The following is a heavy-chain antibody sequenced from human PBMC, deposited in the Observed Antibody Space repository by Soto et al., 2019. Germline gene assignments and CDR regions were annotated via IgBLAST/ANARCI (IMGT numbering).Heavy chain of an antibody. CDR1: GYTFTNHG. J-gene: IGHJ3*02. D-gene: IGHD3-16*01. V-gene: IGHV1-18*04. CDR2: INSYNANT. CDR3: ARDRVAGIWGDAFDI. Sequence: VASVKVSCKTSGYTFTNHGINWVRQAPGRGLEWMGWINSYNANTNYAQKLQGRVTMTTDTSTSTAYMDLRSLTSDDTAVYYCARDRVAGIWGDAFDIWGQGTMVTVSS.